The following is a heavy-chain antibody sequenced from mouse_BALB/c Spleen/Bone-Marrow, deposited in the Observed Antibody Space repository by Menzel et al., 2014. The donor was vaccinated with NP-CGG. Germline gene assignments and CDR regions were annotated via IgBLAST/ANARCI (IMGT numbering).Heavy chain of an antibody. CDR2: IYPGDGDT. CDR3: ARDDGFAY. Sequence: VQLQQSGAELVRPGSSVKISCKASGYAFSSYWMNWVKQRPGQGLEWIGQIYPGDGDTNYNGKFKGKATLTADKSSSTAYMQHSSLTSEDSAVYFCARDDGFAYWGQGTLVTVSA. V-gene: IGHV1-80*01. D-gene: IGHD2-12*01. CDR1: GYAFSSYW. J-gene: IGHJ3*01.